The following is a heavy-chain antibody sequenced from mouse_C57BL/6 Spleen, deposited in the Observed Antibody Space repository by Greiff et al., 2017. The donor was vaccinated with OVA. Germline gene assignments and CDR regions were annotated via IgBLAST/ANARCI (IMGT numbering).Heavy chain of an antibody. CDR2: IYPRSGNT. V-gene: IGHV1-81*01. D-gene: IGHD2-5*01. CDR3: ARSEPTYYSNYGDAMDY. Sequence: VQLQESGAELARPGASVKLSCKASGYTFTSYGISWVKQRTGQGLEWIGEIYPRSGNTYYNEKFKGKATLTADKSSSTAYMELRSLTSEDSAVYFCARSEPTYYSNYGDAMDYWGQGTSVTVSS. J-gene: IGHJ4*01. CDR1: GYTFTSYG.